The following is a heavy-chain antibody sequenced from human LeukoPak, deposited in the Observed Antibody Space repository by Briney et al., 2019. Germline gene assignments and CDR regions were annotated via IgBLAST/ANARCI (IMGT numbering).Heavy chain of an antibody. CDR1: GFTFSSYV. J-gene: IGHJ3*02. D-gene: IGHD3-22*01. Sequence: GGSLRLSCAASGFTFSSYVMHWVRQAPGKGLEWVAIISYDGSNEYYADSVKGRFTISRDNSKNTLYLQMNSLRAADTAVYYCAKDIQPTYYYDSYDAFDIWGQGTMVTVSS. V-gene: IGHV3-30*04. CDR3: AKDIQPTYYYDSYDAFDI. CDR2: ISYDGSNE.